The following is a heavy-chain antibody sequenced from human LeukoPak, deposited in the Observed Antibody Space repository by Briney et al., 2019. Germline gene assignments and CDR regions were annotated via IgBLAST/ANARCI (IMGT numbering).Heavy chain of an antibody. D-gene: IGHD6-6*01. CDR3: ARDMIAARPGWFDP. V-gene: IGHV1-18*01. J-gene: IGHJ5*02. CDR1: GYRFTTYG. CDR2: ISVCNGNT. Sequence: ASVKVSCKASGYRFTTYGISWVRQAPGLGLEWMGWISVCNGNTNYAQNLQGRVTMTTDTSTSTAYMELRSLRYDDTAVYYCARDMIAARPGWFDPWGQGTLVTVSS.